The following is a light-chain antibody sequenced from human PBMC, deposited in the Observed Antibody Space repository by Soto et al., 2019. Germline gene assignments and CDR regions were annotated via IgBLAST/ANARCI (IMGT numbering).Light chain of an antibody. J-gene: IGLJ1*01. V-gene: IGLV1-51*01. CDR1: SSNIGNNY. CDR2: DNN. CDR3: GTWDSSLSAYV. Sequence: QSVLTQPPSVSAAPGQKVTISCSGGSSNIGNNYVSWYQQLPGTAPKLLIYDNNQRPSGIPDRFSGSKSGTSATLGITGLQTGDEADYYCGTWDSSLSAYVFGTGTQLTVL.